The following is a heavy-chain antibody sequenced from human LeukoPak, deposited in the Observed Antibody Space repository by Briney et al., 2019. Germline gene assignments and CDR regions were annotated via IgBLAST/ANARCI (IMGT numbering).Heavy chain of an antibody. D-gene: IGHD3-22*01. Sequence: GGSLRLPCAASGFTFSSYAMSWVRQAPGKGLEWVSAISGSGGSTYYADSVKGRFTISRDNSKNTLYLQMNSLRAEDTAVYYCAKDDYYDSSGTHWGQGTLVTVSS. CDR2: ISGSGGST. V-gene: IGHV3-23*01. CDR3: AKDDYYDSSGTH. CDR1: GFTFSSYA. J-gene: IGHJ4*02.